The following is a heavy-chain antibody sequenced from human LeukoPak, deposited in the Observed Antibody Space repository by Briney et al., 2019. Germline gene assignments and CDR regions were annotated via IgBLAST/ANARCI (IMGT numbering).Heavy chain of an antibody. D-gene: IGHD2-2*01. Sequence: GESLKISCKGSGYSFTSYWIGWVRQKPGKGLEWMGIIYPGDSDTRYSPSFQGQVTISADKSISTAYLQWSSLKASDTAMYYCARQVVPAAPAFDIWGQGTMVTVSS. CDR2: IYPGDSDT. CDR3: ARQVVPAAPAFDI. V-gene: IGHV5-51*01. CDR1: GYSFTSYW. J-gene: IGHJ3*02.